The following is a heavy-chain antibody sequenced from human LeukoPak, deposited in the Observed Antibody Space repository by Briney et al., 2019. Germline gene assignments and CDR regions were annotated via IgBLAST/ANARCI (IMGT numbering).Heavy chain of an antibody. Sequence: GGSLRLSCAASGFTFSSYWMSWVRQAPGKGLEWVANIKQDGSEKYYVDSVKGRFTISRDNAKNSLYLQMNSLRAEDTAVYYCARESSVVRGVITDFDYWGQGTLVTVSS. J-gene: IGHJ4*02. CDR1: GFTFSSYW. D-gene: IGHD3-10*01. CDR3: ARESSVVRGVITDFDY. V-gene: IGHV3-7*01. CDR2: IKQDGSEK.